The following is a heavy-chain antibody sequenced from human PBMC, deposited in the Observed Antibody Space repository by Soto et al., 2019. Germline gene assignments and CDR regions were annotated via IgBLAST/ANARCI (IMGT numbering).Heavy chain of an antibody. D-gene: IGHD3-22*01. CDR3: ARALADSSGYNHWFDP. J-gene: IGHJ5*02. CDR2: IYYSGST. CDR1: GGSVSSGSYY. V-gene: IGHV4-61*01. Sequence: SSETLSLTCTVSGGSVSSGSYYWSWIRQPPGKGLEWIGYIYYSGSTNYNPSLKSRVTISVDTSKNQFSLKLSSVTAADTAVYYCARALADSSGYNHWFDPWGQGTLVTVSS.